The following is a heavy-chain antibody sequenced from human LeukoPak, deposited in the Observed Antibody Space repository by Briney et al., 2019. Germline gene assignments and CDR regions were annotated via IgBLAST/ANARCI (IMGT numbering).Heavy chain of an antibody. J-gene: IGHJ6*03. CDR1: GGSFSGYY. CDR3: ARAAAPTYYYYYYMDV. D-gene: IGHD2-15*01. CDR2: INHSGST. V-gene: IGHV4-34*01. Sequence: SETLSLTCAVYGGSFSGYYWSWIRQPPGKGLEWIGEINHSGSTNYNPSLKSRVTISVDTSKNQFSLKLSSVTAADTAVYYCARAAAPTYYYYYYMDVWGKGTTVTVSS.